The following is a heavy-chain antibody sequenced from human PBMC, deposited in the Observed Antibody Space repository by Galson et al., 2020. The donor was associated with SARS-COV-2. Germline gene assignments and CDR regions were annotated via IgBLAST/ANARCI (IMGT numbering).Heavy chain of an antibody. V-gene: IGHV3-30*04. CDR3: ARCRCTSCYGLLDPFEYSISSNYYCYMDV. Sequence: QLGESLKISCAASGFTFSSYAMHWVRQAPGKGLEWVAVISYDGSNKYYADSVKGRFTISRDNSKNTLYLQMNSLRAEDTAVYYCARCRCTSCYGLLDPFEYSISSNYYCYMDVWGKGTTVTVSS. CDR2: ISYDGSNK. CDR1: GFTFSSYA. J-gene: IGHJ6*03. D-gene: IGHD2-2*01.